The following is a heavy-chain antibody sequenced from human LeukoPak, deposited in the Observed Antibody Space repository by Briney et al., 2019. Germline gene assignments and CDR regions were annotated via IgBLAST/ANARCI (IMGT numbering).Heavy chain of an antibody. CDR1: GGSISSYY. J-gene: IGHJ5*02. V-gene: IGHV4-59*01. Sequence: SETLSLTCTVSGGSISSYYWSWIRQPPGKGLEWIGYIYYSGSTNYNPSLKSRVTISVDTSKNQFSLKPSSVTAADTAVYYCARLHARRYTYYYGSGSYLHWFDPWGQGTLVTVSS. D-gene: IGHD3-10*01. CDR2: IYYSGST. CDR3: ARLHARRYTYYYGSGSYLHWFDP.